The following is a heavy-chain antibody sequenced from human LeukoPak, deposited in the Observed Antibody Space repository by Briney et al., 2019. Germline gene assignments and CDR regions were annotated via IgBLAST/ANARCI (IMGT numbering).Heavy chain of an antibody. V-gene: IGHV4-34*01. Sequence: PSETLSLTCAVYGGSFSGYYWSWIRQPPGKGLEWIGEINHSGSTNYNPSLKSRVTISVDTSKNQFSLKLSSVTAADTAVYYCARFLGSGSYNWFDPWGQGTLVTVSS. D-gene: IGHD3-10*01. CDR3: ARFLGSGSYNWFDP. J-gene: IGHJ5*02. CDR1: GGSFSGYY. CDR2: INHSGST.